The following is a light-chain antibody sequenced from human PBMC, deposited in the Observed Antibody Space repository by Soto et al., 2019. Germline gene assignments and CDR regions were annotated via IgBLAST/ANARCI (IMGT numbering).Light chain of an antibody. CDR3: QQSYSTPLT. Sequence: DIQMTQSPSSLSASVGDRVTITCRASQSISSYLNWYQQKPGKAPKLLIYAASSMQSGVPSRFSGSGSGTDFTLTISSLQPEDFATYYCQQSYSTPLTFDQGTRLETK. J-gene: IGKJ5*01. CDR1: QSISSY. V-gene: IGKV1-39*01. CDR2: AAS.